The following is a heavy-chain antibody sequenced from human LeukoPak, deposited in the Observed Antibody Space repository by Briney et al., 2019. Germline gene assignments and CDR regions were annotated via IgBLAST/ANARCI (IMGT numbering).Heavy chain of an antibody. Sequence: PSETLSLTCTVSGGSISSGSYYWSWIRQPAGKGLEWIGRIYTSGSTNYNPSPKSRVTISVDTSKNQFSLKLSSVTAADTAVYYCARDKGSGWYGETSYFDYWGQGTLVTVSS. CDR1: GGSISSGSYY. J-gene: IGHJ4*02. V-gene: IGHV4-61*02. CDR2: IYTSGST. CDR3: ARDKGSGWYGETSYFDY. D-gene: IGHD6-19*01.